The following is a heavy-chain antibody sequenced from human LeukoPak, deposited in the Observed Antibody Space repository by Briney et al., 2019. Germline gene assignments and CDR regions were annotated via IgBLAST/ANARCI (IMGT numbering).Heavy chain of an antibody. J-gene: IGHJ3*02. CDR3: ARLNGDGFDI. D-gene: IGHD2-8*01. CDR2: IYSSGST. Sequence: SETLSLTCSVSGVSLDEYYWYWIRQSAGKRLEWIGRIYSSGSTNYAPSLKSRVTMSIDTSKRHLSLKLSSVTAADTGFYYCARLNGDGFDIWGQGTKVTVS. V-gene: IGHV4-4*07. CDR1: GVSLDEYY.